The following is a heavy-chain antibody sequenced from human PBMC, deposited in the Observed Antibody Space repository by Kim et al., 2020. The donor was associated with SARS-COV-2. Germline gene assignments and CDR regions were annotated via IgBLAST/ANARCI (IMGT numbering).Heavy chain of an antibody. CDR2: ITWDSGNI. CDR3: AKDMSPYYGSGTYSPRGIYFGMDV. CDR1: GFTFDNFG. Sequence: GGSLRLSCAASGFTFDNFGMHWVRQVPGKGLECVSGITWDSGNIGYAGSVKGRFTISRDNAKSSLYLQMNSLGTEDTAVYYCAKDMSPYYGSGTYSPRGIYFGMDVWGQGTTVTVSS. D-gene: IGHD3-10*01. J-gene: IGHJ6*02. V-gene: IGHV3-9*01.